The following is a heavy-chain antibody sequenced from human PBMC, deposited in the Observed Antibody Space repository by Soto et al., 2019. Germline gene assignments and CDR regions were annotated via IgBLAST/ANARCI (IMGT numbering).Heavy chain of an antibody. CDR2: INPSGGST. V-gene: IGHV1-46*01. CDR3: ARDYLLLWFGELEDYYYYGMDV. Sequence: SVKVSCKASGYTFTSYYMHWVRQAPVQGLEWMGIINPSGGSTSYAQKFQGRVTMTRDTSTSTVYMELSSLRSEETAVYYCARDYLLLWFGELEDYYYYGMDVWGQGTTVTVSS. J-gene: IGHJ6*02. CDR1: GYTFTSYY. D-gene: IGHD3-10*01.